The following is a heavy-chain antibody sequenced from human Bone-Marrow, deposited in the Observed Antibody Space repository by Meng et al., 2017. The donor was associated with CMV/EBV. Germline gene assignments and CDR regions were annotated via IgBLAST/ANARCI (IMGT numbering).Heavy chain of an antibody. D-gene: IGHD2-2*02. J-gene: IGHJ4*02. Sequence: GESLKISCAASGFTFSSYWMSWVRQAPGKGLEWVANIKQDGSEKYYVDSVKGRFTISRDNAKNSLYLQMNSLRAEDTAVYYCARDRGVVVPAAIVLDYLGPGTLVPVSS. V-gene: IGHV3-7*01. CDR2: IKQDGSEK. CDR1: GFTFSSYW. CDR3: ARDRGVVVPAAIVLDY.